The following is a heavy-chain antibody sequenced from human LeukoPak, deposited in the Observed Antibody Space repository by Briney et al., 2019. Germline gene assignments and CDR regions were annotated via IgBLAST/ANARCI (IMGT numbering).Heavy chain of an antibody. D-gene: IGHD5-18*01. CDR1: GFTFDDYA. Sequence: GGSLRLSCAASGFTFDDYAMHWVRQAPGKGLEWVSGISWNSGSIGYADSVKGRFTISRDNAKNSLYLQMNSLRAEDMALYYCAKDTGAYSYGYDAFDIRGQGTMVTVSS. CDR3: AKDTGAYSYGYDAFDI. CDR2: ISWNSGSI. V-gene: IGHV3-9*03. J-gene: IGHJ3*02.